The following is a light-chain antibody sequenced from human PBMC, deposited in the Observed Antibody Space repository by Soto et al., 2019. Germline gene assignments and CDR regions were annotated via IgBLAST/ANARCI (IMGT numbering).Light chain of an antibody. Sequence: QSVLTQTPSVSGAPGQKITMSCTGSSSNIGAGYDVHWYQQVPGAAPRLLIYADNNRPSGVPDRFSASKSGNTASLTISGLQAEDEADYYCTSYTSSSTPVFGTGTKLTVL. CDR2: ADN. J-gene: IGLJ1*01. CDR1: SSNIGAGYD. CDR3: TSYTSSSTPV. V-gene: IGLV1-40*01.